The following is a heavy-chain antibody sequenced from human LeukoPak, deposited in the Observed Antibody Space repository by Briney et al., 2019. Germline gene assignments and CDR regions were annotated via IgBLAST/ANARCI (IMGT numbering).Heavy chain of an antibody. CDR3: AGSTGTTVRDS. J-gene: IGHJ4*02. CDR1: GGSIRSYY. D-gene: IGHD1-7*01. CDR2: IYYSGST. Sequence: SETLSLTCTVSGGSIRSYYWSWIRQPPGKGLEWIGYIYYSGSTNYNPSLKSRDTISIDTSKNQFSLKLSSVTAADTAVYYCAGSTGTTVRDSWGQGTLVTVSS. V-gene: IGHV4-59*08.